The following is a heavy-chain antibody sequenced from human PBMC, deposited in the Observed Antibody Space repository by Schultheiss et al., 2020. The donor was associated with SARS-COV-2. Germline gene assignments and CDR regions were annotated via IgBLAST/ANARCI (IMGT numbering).Heavy chain of an antibody. V-gene: IGHV4-31*03. CDR3: ARGWYYGSGRIDP. D-gene: IGHD3-10*01. CDR1: GGSISSGGYY. Sequence: LSLPCTVSGGSISSGGYYWSWIRQHPGKGLEWIGYIYHSGSTYYNPSLKSRVTISVDTSKNQFSLKLSSVTAADTAVYYCARGWYYGSGRIDPWGQGTLVTVSS. CDR2: IYHSGST. J-gene: IGHJ5*02.